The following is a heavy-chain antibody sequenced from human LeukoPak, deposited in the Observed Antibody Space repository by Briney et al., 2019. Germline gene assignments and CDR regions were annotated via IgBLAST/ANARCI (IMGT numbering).Heavy chain of an antibody. J-gene: IGHJ4*02. V-gene: IGHV3-23*01. D-gene: IGHD6-19*01. CDR1: GFTFSAYA. Sequence: GGSLRLSCAASGFTFSAYAMNWVRQAPGEGLEWVSVITGSGTSTYYADSVKGRFIIFRDNSKNTLYLQMNSLRAEDTAVYYCAKAKNFRYSSHWNYWGQGTLVTVSS. CDR3: AKAKNFRYSSHWNY. CDR2: ITGSGTST.